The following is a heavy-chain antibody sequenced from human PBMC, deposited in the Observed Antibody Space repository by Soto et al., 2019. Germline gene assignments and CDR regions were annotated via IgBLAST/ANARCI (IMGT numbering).Heavy chain of an antibody. CDR3: ARPLYGSGSVWFDP. D-gene: IGHD3-10*01. J-gene: IGHJ5*02. CDR2: IKEDGSEK. Sequence: HPGGSLRLSCSASGFTFSGYWMTWVRQAPGKGLEWVANIKEDGSEKYYVDSVKGRFTISRDNPKNSLYLQMNSLRADDTAVYYCARPLYGSGSVWFDPWGQGTLVTVYS. V-gene: IGHV3-7*03. CDR1: GFTFSGYW.